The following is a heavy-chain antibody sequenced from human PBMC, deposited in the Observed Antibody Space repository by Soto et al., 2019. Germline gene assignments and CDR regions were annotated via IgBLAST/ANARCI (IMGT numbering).Heavy chain of an antibody. V-gene: IGHV1-18*01. D-gene: IGHD3-3*01. CDR2: ISAYNGNT. CDR3: ARVTHTIFGVVIIRWFDP. CDR1: GYTFTSYG. J-gene: IGHJ5*02. Sequence: ASVKVSGKASGYTFTSYGISWVRQAPGQGLEWMGWISAYNGNTNYAQKLQGRVTMTTDTSTSTAYMELRSLRSDDTAVYYCARVTHTIFGVVIIRWFDPWGQGTLVTVSS.